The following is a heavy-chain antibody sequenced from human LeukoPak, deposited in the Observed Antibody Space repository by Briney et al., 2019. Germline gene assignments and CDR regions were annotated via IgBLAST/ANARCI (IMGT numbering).Heavy chain of an antibody. CDR1: GGSLSGYY. Sequence: SETLSHTRAVYGGSLSGYYWSWIRPPPGKGLGWIGEINHSGSTNYNPSPKNPGTITVDPSKYQFYLKLSSVTAADTAVYYCARRPLTRYYYGSGSWPQFDYWGQGTLVTVSS. CDR3: ARRPLTRYYYGSGSWPQFDY. J-gene: IGHJ4*02. CDR2: INHSGST. V-gene: IGHV4-34*01. D-gene: IGHD3-10*01.